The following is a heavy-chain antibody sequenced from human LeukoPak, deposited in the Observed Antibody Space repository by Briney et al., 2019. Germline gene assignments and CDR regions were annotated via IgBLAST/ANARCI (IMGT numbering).Heavy chain of an antibody. CDR2: IYSGGST. CDR3: AKGGYSGYDLSLPFDY. J-gene: IGHJ4*02. CDR1: GYTVSSNY. Sequence: PGGSLRLSCAASGYTVSSNYMSWVRQAPGKGLEWVSVIYSGGSTYYADSVKGRFTISRDNSKNTLYLQMNSLRAEDTAVYYCAKGGYSGYDLSLPFDYWGQGTLVTVSS. V-gene: IGHV3-53*01. D-gene: IGHD5-12*01.